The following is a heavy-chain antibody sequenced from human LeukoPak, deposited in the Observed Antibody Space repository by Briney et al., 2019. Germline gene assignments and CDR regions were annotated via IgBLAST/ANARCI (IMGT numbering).Heavy chain of an antibody. Sequence: SETLSLTCTVSGGSISGYYWSWIRQSPGQGLVWIGYMYYSGSSNYNPSLKSRVTMSVDMSKNQFSLKLSSVTAADTALFYCARHFTYYYDSSGYPRDAFDIWGQGTMVIVS. CDR2: MYYSGSS. V-gene: IGHV4-59*08. CDR3: ARHFTYYYDSSGYPRDAFDI. J-gene: IGHJ3*02. D-gene: IGHD3-22*01. CDR1: GGSISGYY.